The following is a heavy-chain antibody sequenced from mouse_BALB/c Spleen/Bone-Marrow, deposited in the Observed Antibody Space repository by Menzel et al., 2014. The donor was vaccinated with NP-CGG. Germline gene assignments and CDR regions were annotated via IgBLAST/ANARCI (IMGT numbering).Heavy chain of an antibody. CDR1: GYTFTSYW. D-gene: IGHD2-1*01. V-gene: IGHV1-7*01. J-gene: IGHJ3*01. CDR3: TTGGNDWFAY. CDR2: INPTSGYT. Sequence: VQLQQSGPELAKPGASVKMSCGASGYTFTSYWMNWVKQRPVQGLEWIGKINPTSGYTEYNQKFKDKATLTTDKSSSTAYMQLSSLTSEDSAVYYCTTGGNDWFAYWGQGTLVTVSA.